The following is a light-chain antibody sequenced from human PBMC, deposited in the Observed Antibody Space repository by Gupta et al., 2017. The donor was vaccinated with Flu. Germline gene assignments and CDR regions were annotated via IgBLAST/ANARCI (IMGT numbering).Light chain of an antibody. CDR1: SDVGGYDY. CDR2: DVS. V-gene: IGLV2-11*01. CDR3: CSYAGDYPSNV. J-gene: IGLJ1*01. Sequence: SDVGGYDYVSVYQQHPGKAPKLMIYDVSNRPSGVPDRFSGSKSGNTASLTISGLRAEDEADYYCCSYAGDYPSNVFGTGTKVTVL.